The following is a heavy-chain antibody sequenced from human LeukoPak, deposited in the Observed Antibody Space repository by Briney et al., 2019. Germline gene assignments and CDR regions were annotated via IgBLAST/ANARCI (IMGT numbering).Heavy chain of an antibody. CDR2: IRIDGSNY. Sequence: GGSLRLSCAASGFTFSTFGMHWVRQAPGKGLEWMGFIRIDGSNYYRADSVKDRFTISRDNSKNTVFLQMNSLRAEDTAVYYCAKDSSNNYYYYMDVWGKGTTVTVSS. CDR1: GFTFSTFG. CDR3: AKDSSNNYYYYMDV. J-gene: IGHJ6*03. V-gene: IGHV3-30*02. D-gene: IGHD2-2*01.